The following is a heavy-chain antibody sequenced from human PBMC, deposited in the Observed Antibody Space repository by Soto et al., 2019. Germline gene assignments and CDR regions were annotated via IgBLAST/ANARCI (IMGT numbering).Heavy chain of an antibody. J-gene: IGHJ4*02. CDR2: ISSSGSTI. CDR1: GFTRNDYY. V-gene: IGHV3-11*01. Sequence: QVHLVESGGGLVKPGGSLRLSCVASGFTRNDYYVSWIRQAPGEWLEWISYISSSGSTIYYADSVKGRFTVSREHANNSAILQITSLKVADSAMYFCAIDGYPKIAGLDFWGQGTLVTVSS. D-gene: IGHD6-25*01. CDR3: AIDGYPKIAGLDF.